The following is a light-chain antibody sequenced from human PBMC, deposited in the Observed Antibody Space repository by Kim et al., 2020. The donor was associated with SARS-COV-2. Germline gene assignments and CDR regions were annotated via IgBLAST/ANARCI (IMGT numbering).Light chain of an antibody. V-gene: IGKV1-39*01. Sequence: DIQMTQSPSSLSASVGDRVTITFRTSQNINSHLNWYHQKPGRAPKLLIYAASTLQGGVPSRFSGSGSETDFTLTISSLQPEDFATYFCQQTYISPFTFGPGTKVDIK. CDR1: QNINSH. CDR2: AAS. J-gene: IGKJ3*01. CDR3: QQTYISPFT.